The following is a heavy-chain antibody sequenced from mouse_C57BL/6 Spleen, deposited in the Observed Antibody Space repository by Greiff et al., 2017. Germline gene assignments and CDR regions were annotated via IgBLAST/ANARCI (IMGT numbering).Heavy chain of an antibody. CDR2: INPSNGGT. CDR3: ARLSYDGYYDYAMDY. V-gene: IGHV1-53*01. J-gene: IGHJ4*01. D-gene: IGHD2-3*01. Sequence: QVQLKQPGTELVKPGASVKLSCKASGYTFTSYWMHWVKQRPGQGLEWIGNINPSNGGTNYNEKFKSKATLTVDKSSSTAYMQLSSLTSEDSAVYYCARLSYDGYYDYAMDYWGQGTSVTVSS. CDR1: GYTFTSYW.